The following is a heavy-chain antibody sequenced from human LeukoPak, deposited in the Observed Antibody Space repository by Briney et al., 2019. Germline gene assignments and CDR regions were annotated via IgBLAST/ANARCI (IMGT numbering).Heavy chain of an antibody. CDR3: ARLSHPADSSWFFDY. CDR1: VGSISNYY. V-gene: IGHV4-59*08. J-gene: IGHJ4*02. CDR2: IYYTGST. D-gene: IGHD6-13*01. Sequence: SETLSLTCTVSVGSISNYYWSWIRQPPGKGLEWIAYIYYTGSTNCNPSVKSRVTISVDTSKNQFSLNLSSVTAAGTAVYYCARLSHPADSSWFFDYWGQGTLVTVSS.